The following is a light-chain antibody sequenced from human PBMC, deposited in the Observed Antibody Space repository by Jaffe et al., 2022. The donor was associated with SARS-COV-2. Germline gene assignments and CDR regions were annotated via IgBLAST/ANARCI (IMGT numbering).Light chain of an antibody. CDR3: QQHTSLPLT. V-gene: IGKV1-33*01. Sequence: DIQMTQSPSSLSASLGDRVTITCQASQDITNFLSWYQQKPGKAPKLLIYGASNLATGVPSRFSGSGSGTDYSFTISSLQPEDVATYYCQQHTSLPLTFGGGTKVEIK. CDR2: GAS. CDR1: QDITNF. J-gene: IGKJ4*01.